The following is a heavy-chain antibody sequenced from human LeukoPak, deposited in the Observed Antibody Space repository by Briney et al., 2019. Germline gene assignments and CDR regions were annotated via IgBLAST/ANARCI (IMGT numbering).Heavy chain of an antibody. Sequence: PGGSLRLSCAASGFTFSSYEMNWVRQAPGKGLEWVSSISSSSSYIYYADSVKGRFTISRDNAKNSLYLQMNSLRAEDTAVYYCARESITMVRGVNYYYMDVWGKGTTVTVSS. J-gene: IGHJ6*03. CDR3: ARESITMVRGVNYYYMDV. CDR2: ISSSSSYI. D-gene: IGHD3-10*01. V-gene: IGHV3-21*01. CDR1: GFTFSSYE.